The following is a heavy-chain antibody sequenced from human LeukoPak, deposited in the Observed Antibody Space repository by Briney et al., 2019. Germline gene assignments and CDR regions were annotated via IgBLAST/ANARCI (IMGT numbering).Heavy chain of an antibody. J-gene: IGHJ4*02. CDR3: ARLRLDRLLHPLDFDY. V-gene: IGHV1-8*01. D-gene: IGHD2-2*02. Sequence: ASVKVSCKASGYTFTSYDINWVRQATGQGLEWMGWMNPNSGNTGYAQKFQGRVTMTRNTSISTAYMELSSLRSEDTAVYYCARLRLDRLLHPLDFDYWGQGTLVTVSS. CDR1: GYTFTSYD. CDR2: MNPNSGNT.